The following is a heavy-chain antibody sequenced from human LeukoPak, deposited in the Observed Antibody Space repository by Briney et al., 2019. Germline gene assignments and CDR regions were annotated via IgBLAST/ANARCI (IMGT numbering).Heavy chain of an antibody. CDR2: LYRGGGT. Sequence: GGSLRLSCAASGFTVSSNYMSWVRQAPGKGLEWVSVLYRGGGTAYADSVKGRFTISRDNSKNTVYLQMNSLRAEDTAVYYCARDTLLYADSPDAFDMWGQGTMVTVSS. J-gene: IGHJ3*02. CDR3: ARDTLLYADSPDAFDM. CDR1: GFTVSSNY. V-gene: IGHV3-66*01. D-gene: IGHD4-17*01.